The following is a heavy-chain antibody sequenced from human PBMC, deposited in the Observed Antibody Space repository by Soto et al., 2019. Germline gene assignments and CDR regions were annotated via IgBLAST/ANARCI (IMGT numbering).Heavy chain of an antibody. Sequence: GGSLRLSCAASGFMFSSSAMSWVRQAPGKGLEWVSTISNSGDVTYYADTVKGRFTISRDNSKNTVYLQMDSLGADDTAVYYCAKAPNWNYESGYFDYWGQGTLVTVSS. CDR2: ISNSGDVT. CDR1: GFMFSSSA. V-gene: IGHV3-23*01. CDR3: AKAPNWNYESGYFDY. J-gene: IGHJ4*02. D-gene: IGHD1-7*01.